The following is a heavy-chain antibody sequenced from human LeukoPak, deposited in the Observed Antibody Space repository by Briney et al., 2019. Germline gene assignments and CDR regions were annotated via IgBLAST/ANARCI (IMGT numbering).Heavy chain of an antibody. CDR1: GFSFSSYG. J-gene: IGHJ5*02. CDR2: ISYDGSNK. Sequence: GRSLRLSCAASGFSFSSYGMHWVRQAPGKGLEWVAVISYDGSNKYCADSVKGRFTISRDNSKNTLYLQMNSLRAEDTAVYYCIRGWFDPWGQGTLVTVSS. CDR3: IRGWFDP. V-gene: IGHV3-30*03.